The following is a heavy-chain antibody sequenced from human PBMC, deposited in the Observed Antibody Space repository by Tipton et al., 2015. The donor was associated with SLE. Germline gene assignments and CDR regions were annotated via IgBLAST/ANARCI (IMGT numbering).Heavy chain of an antibody. V-gene: IGHV4-39*07. Sequence: TLSLTCTVSGGSISSSSYYWGWIRQPPGKGLEWIGSIYYSGSTYYNPSLKSRVTISVDTSKNQFSLKVSSVTAADTAVYYCARVPGGYSYSSPFDYWGQGTLVTVSS. CDR1: GGSISSSSYY. J-gene: IGHJ4*02. CDR2: IYYSGST. CDR3: ARVPGGYSYSSPFDY. D-gene: IGHD5-18*01.